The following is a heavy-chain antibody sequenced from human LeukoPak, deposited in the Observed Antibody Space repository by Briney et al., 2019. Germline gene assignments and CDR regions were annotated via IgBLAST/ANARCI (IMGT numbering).Heavy chain of an antibody. Sequence: PGGSLRLSCAASGFTFDDYAMHWDRQAPGKGLEWVSGISWNSGSIGYADSVKGRFTISRDNAKNSLYLQMNSLRAEDTALYYCAKASVEMATITDFDYWGQGALVTVSS. CDR1: GFTFDDYA. V-gene: IGHV3-9*01. CDR2: ISWNSGSI. D-gene: IGHD5-24*01. CDR3: AKASVEMATITDFDY. J-gene: IGHJ4*02.